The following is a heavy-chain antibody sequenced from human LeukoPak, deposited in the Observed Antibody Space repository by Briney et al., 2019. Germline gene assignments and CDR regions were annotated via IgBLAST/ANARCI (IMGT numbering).Heavy chain of an antibody. CDR1: GYTFTSYG. CDR3: ARAKQYLRNVVADSPYYYYYGMDV. Sequence: ASVKVSCKASGYTFTSYGISWVRQAPGQGLEWMGWSSAYNGNTNYAQKLQGRVTMTTDTSTSTAYMELRSLRSDDTAVYYCARAKQYLRNVVADSPYYYYYGMDVWGQGTTVTVSS. CDR2: SSAYNGNT. D-gene: IGHD4-11*01. J-gene: IGHJ6*02. V-gene: IGHV1-18*01.